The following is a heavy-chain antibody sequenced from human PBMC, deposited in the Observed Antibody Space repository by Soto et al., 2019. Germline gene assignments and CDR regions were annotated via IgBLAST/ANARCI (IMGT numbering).Heavy chain of an antibody. J-gene: IGHJ4*02. Sequence: QVQLVQSGAEVKKPGSSVKVSCKASGGTFSSYAISWVRQAPGQGLEWMGGIIPIFGTANYAQKFQGRVMITADESTSTAYMELSSLRSEDTAVYYCARDRGGYCTNGVCYPRGYYFDYWGQGTLVTVSS. CDR1: GGTFSSYA. CDR3: ARDRGGYCTNGVCYPRGYYFDY. V-gene: IGHV1-69*01. CDR2: IIPIFGTA. D-gene: IGHD2-8*01.